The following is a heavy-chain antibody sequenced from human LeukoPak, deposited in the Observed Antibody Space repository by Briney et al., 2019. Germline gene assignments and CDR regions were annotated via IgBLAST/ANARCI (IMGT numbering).Heavy chain of an antibody. CDR3: ARIRCSSSWYYFDY. CDR2: IDWDDDK. CDR1: GFSLSTSGMC. D-gene: IGHD6-13*01. V-gene: IGHV2-70*11. Sequence: SGPTLVNPTQTLTLTCTFSGFSLSTSGMCVSWIRQPPGKALEWLARIDWDDDKYYSTSLKTRLTISKDTSKNQVVLTMTNMDPVDTATYYCARIRCSSSWYYFDYWGQGTLVTVSS. J-gene: IGHJ4*02.